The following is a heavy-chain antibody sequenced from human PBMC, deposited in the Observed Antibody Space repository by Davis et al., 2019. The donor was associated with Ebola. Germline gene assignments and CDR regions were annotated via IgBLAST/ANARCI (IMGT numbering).Heavy chain of an antibody. CDR2: IYYSGSS. CDR1: GASVTFAY. V-gene: IGHV4-59*02. J-gene: IGHJ6*02. CDR3: ARDSRWLVPGTYYYYGMDV. D-gene: IGHD6-19*01. Sequence: SETLSLTCSVSGASVTFAYWNWIRQPPGKGLEWIGYIYYSGSSNYNPSLKSRVTISVDTSKNHFSLKLSSVTAADTAVYYCARDSRWLVPGTYYYYGMDVWGQGTTVTVSS.